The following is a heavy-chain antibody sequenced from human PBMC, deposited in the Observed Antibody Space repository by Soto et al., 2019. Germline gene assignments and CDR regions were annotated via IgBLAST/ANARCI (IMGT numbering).Heavy chain of an antibody. CDR3: AREMRLLYYYYGMDV. V-gene: IGHV4-4*02. D-gene: IGHD6-25*01. J-gene: IGHJ6*02. CDR2: IYHSGST. CDR1: GGSISSSNW. Sequence: PSETLSLTCAVSGGSISSSNWWSWVRQPPGKGLEWIGEIYHSGSTNYNPSLKSRVTISVDKSKNQFSLKLSAVTAADTAVYYCAREMRLLYYYYGMDVCGQGTTVTVSS.